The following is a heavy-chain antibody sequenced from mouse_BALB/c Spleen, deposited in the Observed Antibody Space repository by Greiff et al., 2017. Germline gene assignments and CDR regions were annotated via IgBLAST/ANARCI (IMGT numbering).Heavy chain of an antibody. CDR3: ARGYYYAMDY. Sequence: EVQLQQSGPSLVKPSQTLSLTCSVTGYSITSGYWNWVRKFPGNKLEYMGYISYSGSTYYNPSLKSRISITRDTSKNQYYMQLNSVTAEDTAAYYCARGYYYAMDYWGQGTSVTVSS. D-gene: IGHD2-2*01. J-gene: IGHJ4*01. V-gene: IGHV3-8*02. CDR1: GYSITSGY. CDR2: ISYSGST.